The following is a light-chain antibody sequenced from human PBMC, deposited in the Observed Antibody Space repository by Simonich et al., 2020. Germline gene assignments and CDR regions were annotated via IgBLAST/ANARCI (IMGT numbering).Light chain of an antibody. CDR2: AAS. CDR1: QSISSY. J-gene: IGKJ1*01. V-gene: IGKV1-39*01. CDR3: QQYNSYSRT. Sequence: DIQMTQSPSSLSASVGDRVTITCRASQSISSYLNWDQQKPGKAPKLLIYAASSLQSGVPSRFSGSGSGTDFTLTISSLQPEDFATYYCQQYNSYSRTFGQGTKVEIK.